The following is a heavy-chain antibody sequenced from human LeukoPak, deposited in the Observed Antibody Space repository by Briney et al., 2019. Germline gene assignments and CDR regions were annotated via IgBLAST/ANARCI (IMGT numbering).Heavy chain of an antibody. Sequence: GGSLRLSCAASGFTFSSYGMHWVRQAPGKGLEWVAIISFDGSNKYYGDSVKGRFTISRDNSKNTLYLQMNSLRAGDTAVYYCAKEGIAVAGIHFDSWGQGTLVTVSS. CDR2: ISFDGSNK. CDR3: AKEGIAVAGIHFDS. J-gene: IGHJ4*02. CDR1: GFTFSSYG. V-gene: IGHV3-30*18. D-gene: IGHD6-19*01.